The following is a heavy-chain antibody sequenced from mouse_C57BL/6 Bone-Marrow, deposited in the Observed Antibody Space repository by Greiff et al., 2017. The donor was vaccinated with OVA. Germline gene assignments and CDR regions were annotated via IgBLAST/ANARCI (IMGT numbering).Heavy chain of an antibody. V-gene: IGHV5-12*01. CDR2: ISNGGGST. CDR3: AGSTGVAPDWYFDV. D-gene: IGHD1-1*01. CDR1: GFTFSDYY. Sequence: EVKLMESGGGLVQPGGSLKLSCAASGFTFSDYYMYWVRQTPEQRLEWVAYISNGGGSTYYPDTVKGQFTISRDNAKNTLYLQMGHLKSKDTAMYYCAGSTGVAPDWYFDVWGTGTTVTVSS. J-gene: IGHJ1*03.